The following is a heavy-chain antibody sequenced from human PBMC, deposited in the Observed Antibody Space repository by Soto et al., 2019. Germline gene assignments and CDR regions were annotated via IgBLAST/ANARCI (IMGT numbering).Heavy chain of an antibody. Sequence: PGGSLRLSCAASGFTFSSYEMNWVRQAPGKGLEWVSYISSSGSTIYYADSVKGRFTISRDNAKNSLYLQMNSLRAEDTAVYYCASPGYSSSWYLFDYWGQGTLVTV. V-gene: IGHV3-48*03. CDR1: GFTFSSYE. D-gene: IGHD6-13*01. J-gene: IGHJ4*02. CDR2: ISSSGSTI. CDR3: ASPGYSSSWYLFDY.